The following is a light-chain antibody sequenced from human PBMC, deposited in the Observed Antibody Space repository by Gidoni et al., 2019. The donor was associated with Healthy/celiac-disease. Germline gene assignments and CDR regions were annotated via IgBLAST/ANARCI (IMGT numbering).Light chain of an antibody. CDR2: EAS. V-gene: IGKV1-9*01. J-gene: IGKJ5*01. Sequence: DRVTITCRASQGIRSDLAWDQQKPGKGPKLLIYEASTLQSGVPSRFSGSGSGTVFTLTIISMQHEDFATYYWQQLNSYPLTFGQGTRLEIK. CDR3: QQLNSYPLT. CDR1: QGIRSD.